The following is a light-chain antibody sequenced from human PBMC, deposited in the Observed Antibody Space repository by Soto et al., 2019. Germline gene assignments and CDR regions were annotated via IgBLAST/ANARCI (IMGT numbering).Light chain of an antibody. Sequence: EIVMTQSPATLSVSPGERATLSCRASESVSSKLVWYQQKPGQAPRLLIYDASTRATGIPDRFSGGGSGTEFTLTISSLQSEDFAVYYCHQRQSWPRTFGQGTKVDI. CDR3: HQRQSWPRT. V-gene: IGKV3-15*01. CDR2: DAS. J-gene: IGKJ1*01. CDR1: ESVSSK.